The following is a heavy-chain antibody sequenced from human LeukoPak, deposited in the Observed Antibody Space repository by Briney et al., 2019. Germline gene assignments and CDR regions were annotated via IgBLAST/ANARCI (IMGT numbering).Heavy chain of an antibody. CDR1: GFTFSSYA. J-gene: IGHJ6*02. CDR2: ISGSGGST. V-gene: IGHV3-23*01. CDR3: AKMDAGSYGPPYYYYGMDV. D-gene: IGHD3-10*01. Sequence: PGGSLRLSCAASGFTFSSYAMSWVRQAPGKGLEWVSAISGSGGSTYYAGSVKGRFTISRDNSKNTLYLQMNSLRAEDTAVYYCAKMDAGSYGPPYYYYGMDVWGQGTTFTVSS.